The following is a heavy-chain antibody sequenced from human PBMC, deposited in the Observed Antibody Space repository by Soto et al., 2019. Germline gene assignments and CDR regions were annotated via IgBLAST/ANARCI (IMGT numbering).Heavy chain of an antibody. V-gene: IGHV3-74*01. CDR2: INEGGTNT. J-gene: IGHJ3*02. CDR1: GLRFSDYW. CDR3: GRQSQYAFDI. Sequence: GGSLRLSCAASGLRFSDYWMSWARQGPGKGLVWVSRINEGGTNTYYADSVKGRFTISRDNARNTLYLQMNSLRAEDTAVYFCGRQSQYAFDIWGQGTVVTVSS.